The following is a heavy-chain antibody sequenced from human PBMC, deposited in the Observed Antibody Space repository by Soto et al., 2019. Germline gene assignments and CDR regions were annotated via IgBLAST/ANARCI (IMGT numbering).Heavy chain of an antibody. CDR3: ARDPDTAMVTRGDY. CDR2: IYHSGST. D-gene: IGHD5-18*01. CDR1: GFTFNNYA. V-gene: IGHV4-4*02. Sequence: MQLLESGGDLVQPGGSLRLSCAASGFTFNNYAMGWVRQAPGKGLGWIGEIYHSGSTNYNPSLKSRVTISVDKSKNQFSLKLSSVTAADTAVYYCARDPDTAMVTRGDYWGQGTLVTVSS. J-gene: IGHJ4*02.